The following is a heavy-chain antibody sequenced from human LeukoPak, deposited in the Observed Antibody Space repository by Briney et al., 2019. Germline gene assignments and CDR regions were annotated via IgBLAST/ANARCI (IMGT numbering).Heavy chain of an antibody. V-gene: IGHV4-39*01. Sequence: PSETLSLTCTVSSGSISTSNYHWGWVRQPPGKALEWIGNIFYSGSTYYSPSLKSRVTISLDTSRNQFSLRLTSVTAADTAVYYCARQTGSGLFILPGGQGTLVTVSS. CDR2: IFYSGST. CDR1: SGSISTSNYH. CDR3: ARQTGSGLFILP. J-gene: IGHJ4*02. D-gene: IGHD3/OR15-3a*01.